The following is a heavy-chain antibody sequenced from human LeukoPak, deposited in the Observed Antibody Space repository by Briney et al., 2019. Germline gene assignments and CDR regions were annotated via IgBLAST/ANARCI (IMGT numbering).Heavy chain of an antibody. CDR1: GYTFTGYY. CDR2: INPNSGGT. D-gene: IGHD5-12*01. CDR3: ARISGYGQSPYDH. J-gene: IGHJ5*02. V-gene: IGHV1-2*02. Sequence: GASVKVSCKASGYTFTGYYMHWVRQAPGQGLEWMGWINPNSGGTNYAQKFQGRVTMTRDTSISTAYMELSRLRSDDTAVYYCARISGYGQSPYDHWGQGTLVTVSS.